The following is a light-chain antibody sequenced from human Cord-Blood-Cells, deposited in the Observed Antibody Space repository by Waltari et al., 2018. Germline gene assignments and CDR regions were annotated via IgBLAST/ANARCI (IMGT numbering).Light chain of an antibody. CDR1: AFPKHY. V-gene: IGLV3-25*02. CDR3: QSADSSGTYVV. J-gene: IGLJ2*01. CDR2: KDS. Sequence: SYELTQPPSVPVPPGQTARITCTGDAFPKHYAYWYQQKPGQAPVLVIYKDSERPSGIPERFSGSSAGTTVTLTISGVQAEDEADYYCQSADSSGTYVVFGGGTKLTVL.